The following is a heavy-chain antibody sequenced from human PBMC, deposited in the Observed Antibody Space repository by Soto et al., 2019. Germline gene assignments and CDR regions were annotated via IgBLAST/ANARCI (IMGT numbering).Heavy chain of an antibody. D-gene: IGHD3-3*01. CDR3: VXGIDYDFWSGYYNYFDN. V-gene: IGHV1-3*01. CDR2: INGVNGNT. Sequence: ATVTVSCKASGYIFSKCVIRWVRQAPGQSLEWMGWINGVNGNTKYGQHFQGRLTITRDTSASTAYMDLSSLTSEDAAVYYCVXGIDYDFWSGYYNYFDNWGQGTLVTVSS. CDR1: GYIFSKCV. J-gene: IGHJ4*02.